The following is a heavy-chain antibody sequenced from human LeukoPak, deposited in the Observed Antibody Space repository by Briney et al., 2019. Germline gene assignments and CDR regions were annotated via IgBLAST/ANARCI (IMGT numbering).Heavy chain of an antibody. Sequence: SVKVSCKASGGTFSSYAISWVRQAPGQGLEWMGGIIPIFGTANYAQKLQGRVTITADKSTSTAYMELSSLRSEDTDVYYCARDPSTVRGPAGAALVDDAFDIWGQGTMVTVSS. J-gene: IGHJ3*02. CDR3: ARDPSTVRGPAGAALVDDAFDI. D-gene: IGHD3-10*01. V-gene: IGHV1-69*06. CDR2: IIPIFGTA. CDR1: GGTFSSYA.